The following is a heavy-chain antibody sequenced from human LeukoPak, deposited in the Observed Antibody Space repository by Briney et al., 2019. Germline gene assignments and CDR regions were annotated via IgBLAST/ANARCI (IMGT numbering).Heavy chain of an antibody. Sequence: SETLSLTCAVYGGSFSGYYWSWIRQPPGKGLEWIREINHSGSTNYNPSLKSRVTISLDTSKNQFSLKLSSVTAADTAVYYCATGSYTTSSVDWFDPWGQGTLVTVSS. D-gene: IGHD6-6*01. CDR1: GGSFSGYY. V-gene: IGHV4-34*01. CDR2: INHSGST. CDR3: ATGSYTTSSVDWFDP. J-gene: IGHJ5*02.